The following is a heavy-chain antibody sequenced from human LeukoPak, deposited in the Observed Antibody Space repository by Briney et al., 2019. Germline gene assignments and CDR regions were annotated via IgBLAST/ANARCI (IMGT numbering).Heavy chain of an antibody. CDR3: AGAVTMIVAVGAFDI. J-gene: IGHJ3*02. V-gene: IGHV1-2*02. D-gene: IGHD3-22*01. Sequence: ASVKVSCKASGYTFTGYFMHWVRQAPGQGLEWMGWINPNSGGTHYAQKFQGRVILTRDTSISTAYMELGRLRSDDTAVYFCAGAVTMIVAVGAFDIWGQGTMVTVSS. CDR1: GYTFTGYF. CDR2: INPNSGGT.